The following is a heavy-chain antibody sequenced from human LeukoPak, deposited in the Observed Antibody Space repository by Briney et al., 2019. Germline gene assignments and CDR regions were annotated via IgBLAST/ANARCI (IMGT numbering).Heavy chain of an antibody. D-gene: IGHD3-22*01. Sequence: GGSLRLSCAASGFTLSSYAMSWVRQAPGKGLEWVSAISDSGNTYHADSVKGRFTISRDSSKNTLFLQMDRLRPEDAAVYYCAKDMESAYDCSGYYSPFDSWAQGILVTVSS. J-gene: IGHJ4*02. CDR1: GFTLSSYA. CDR3: AKDMESAYDCSGYYSPFDS. CDR2: ISDSGNT. V-gene: IGHV3-23*01.